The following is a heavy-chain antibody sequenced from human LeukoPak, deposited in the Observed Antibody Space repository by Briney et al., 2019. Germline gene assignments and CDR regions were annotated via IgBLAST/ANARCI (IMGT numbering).Heavy chain of an antibody. V-gene: IGHV3-20*04. CDR3: ARETVGATKRSYYYYYMDV. CDR1: GFTFDDYG. Sequence: GGSLRRSCAASGFTFDDYGMSWVRQAPGKGLEWVSGINWNGGSTGYADSVKGRFTISRDNAKNSLYLQMNSLRAEDTALYYCARETVGATKRSYYYYYMDVWGKGATVTVSS. CDR2: INWNGGST. J-gene: IGHJ6*03. D-gene: IGHD1-26*01.